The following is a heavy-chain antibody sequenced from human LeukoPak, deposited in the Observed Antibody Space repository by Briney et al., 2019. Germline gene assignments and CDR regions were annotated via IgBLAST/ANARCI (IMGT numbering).Heavy chain of an antibody. CDR2: ISAYNGNT. V-gene: IGHV1-18*01. CDR1: GYTFTSYG. CDR3: ARDRIVVVPAARGIADY. J-gene: IGHJ4*02. D-gene: IGHD2-2*01. Sequence: ASAKVSCKASGYTFTSYGISWVRQAPGQGLEWMGWISAYNGNTNYAQKLQGRVTMTTDTSTSTAYMELRSLRSDDTAVYYCARDRIVVVPAARGIADYWGQGTLVTVSS.